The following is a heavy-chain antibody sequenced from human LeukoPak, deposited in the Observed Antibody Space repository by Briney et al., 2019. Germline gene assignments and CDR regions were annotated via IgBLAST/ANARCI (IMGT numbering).Heavy chain of an antibody. V-gene: IGHV1-8*03. CDR2: MNPNSGNT. CDR1: GYTFTSYD. CDR3: GRMGAGGGYYYYMDV. D-gene: IGHD1-26*01. Sequence: ASVKVSCKASGYTFTSYDINWVRQATGQGLEWMGWMNPNSGNTGYAQKFQGRVTITRNTSISTAYMELSSLRSEDTAVYYCGRMGAGGGYYYYMDVWGKGTTVTVSS. J-gene: IGHJ6*03.